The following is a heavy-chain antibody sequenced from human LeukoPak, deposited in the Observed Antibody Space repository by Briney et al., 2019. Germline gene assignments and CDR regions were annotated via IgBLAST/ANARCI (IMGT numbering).Heavy chain of an antibody. CDR2: ISYDGSNK. J-gene: IGHJ4*02. D-gene: IGHD2-8*02. Sequence: GGPLRLPVAPSGLPFGTYVLPGARRPPGRGLEWVAVISYDGSNKYYADSVKGRFTISRDYSKNTLYLQMNSLRAEDTAVYYCAREEGLVLDYWGQGTLVTVSS. CDR3: AREEGLVLDY. V-gene: IGHV3-30-3*01. CDR1: GLPFGTYV.